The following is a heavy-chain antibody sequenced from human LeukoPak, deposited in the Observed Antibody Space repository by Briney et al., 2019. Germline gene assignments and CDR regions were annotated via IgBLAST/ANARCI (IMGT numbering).Heavy chain of an antibody. V-gene: IGHV4-39*01. J-gene: IGHJ3*02. CDR3: ARPYDSSGYRPGAFDI. CDR2: IYYSGST. D-gene: IGHD3-22*01. CDR1: GGSISSSSYY. Sequence: SETLSLTCTVSGGSISSSSYYWGWIRQPPGKGLEWIGSIYYSGSTYYNPSLKSRVTISVDTSKNQFSLKLSSVTAADTAVYYCARPYDSSGYRPGAFDIWGHGTMVTVSS.